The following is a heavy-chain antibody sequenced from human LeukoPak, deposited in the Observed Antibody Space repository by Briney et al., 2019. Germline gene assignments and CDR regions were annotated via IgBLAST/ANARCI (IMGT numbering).Heavy chain of an antibody. Sequence: GGSLRLSCAASGFTFDDYGMTWGRQAPGKGLEWVSGINWNGGSTGYADSVKGRFTISRDNAKNSLYLQMNSLRAEDTAFYYCARAMTDNYYYGMDVWGQGTTVTVSS. D-gene: IGHD2-21*02. CDR2: INWNGGST. CDR3: ARAMTDNYYYGMDV. J-gene: IGHJ6*02. CDR1: GFTFDDYG. V-gene: IGHV3-20*04.